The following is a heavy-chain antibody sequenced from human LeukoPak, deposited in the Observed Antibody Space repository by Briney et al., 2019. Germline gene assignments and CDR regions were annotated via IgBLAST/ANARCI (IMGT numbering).Heavy chain of an antibody. J-gene: IGHJ4*02. CDR3: VRDWRSSGCFDC. CDR1: GFTFSDYY. D-gene: IGHD6-19*01. V-gene: IGHV3-11*05. Sequence: GGSLRLSCAASGFTFSDYYMSWIRQAPGKGLEWISYISGSTTYTNYADSVKGRFTISRDNAKNSLYLQMYSLRAEDTAVYYCVRDWRSSGCFDCWGQGTLVNVSS. CDR2: ISGSTTYT.